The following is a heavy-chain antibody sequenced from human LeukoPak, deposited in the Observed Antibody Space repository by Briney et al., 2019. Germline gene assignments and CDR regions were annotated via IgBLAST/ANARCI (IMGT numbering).Heavy chain of an antibody. CDR3: AKGRYGMDV. CDR2: ISGSGSST. J-gene: IGHJ6*02. V-gene: IGHV3-23*01. CDR1: GFTFSNYA. Sequence: GGSLRLSCAASGFTFSNYAMTWVRQAPGKGLEWVSGISGSGSSTYYADSVKGRFTLSRDYPKNTLYLQMNSLRAEDTAVYYCAKGRYGMDVWGQGTTVTVSS.